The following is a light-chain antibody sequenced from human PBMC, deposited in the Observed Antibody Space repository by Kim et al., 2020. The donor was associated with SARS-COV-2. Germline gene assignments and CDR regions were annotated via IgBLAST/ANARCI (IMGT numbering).Light chain of an antibody. J-gene: IGKJ5*01. CDR3: QQYGNSPNT. V-gene: IGKV3-20*01. Sequence: EIVLTQSPGTLSFSPGERATLSCRASQGIRSNYLAWYQQKPGQAPRLLIYGAYSRATGIPDRFRGSGSGTDFTLTISRLEPEDFAVYYCQQYGNSPNTFGQGTRLEI. CDR2: GAY. CDR1: QGIRSNY.